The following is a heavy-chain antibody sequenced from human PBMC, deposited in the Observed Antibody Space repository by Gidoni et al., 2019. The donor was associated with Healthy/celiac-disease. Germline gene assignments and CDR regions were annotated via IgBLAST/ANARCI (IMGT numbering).Heavy chain of an antibody. Sequence: QVQLQESGPGLVKPSETLSLTFPVSGGSISSYYWSWIRQPAGKGLEWIGRINTSGPPNYNPPRKGRVTMSVETSKNQFSRKLSSWTAADTAVYYCAREGWEPYYGMDVWGQGTTVTVSS. J-gene: IGHJ6*02. V-gene: IGHV4-4*07. CDR2: INTSGPP. CDR1: GGSISSYY. D-gene: IGHD1-26*01. CDR3: AREGWEPYYGMDV.